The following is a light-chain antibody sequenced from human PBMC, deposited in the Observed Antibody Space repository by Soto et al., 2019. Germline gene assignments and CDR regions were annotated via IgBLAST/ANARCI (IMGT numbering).Light chain of an antibody. CDR1: ENIARH. V-gene: IGKV1-39*01. J-gene: IGKJ5*01. CDR2: AAS. CDR3: QQSYSTLSIT. Sequence: DIQMTQSPSSLSASVGDRITITCRASENIARHLNWYQQKPGKAPTLLIYAASNLQNGVPLRFRGGGAGTDFTLTISNLQPEDFATYYCQQSYSTLSITFGQGTRLEIK.